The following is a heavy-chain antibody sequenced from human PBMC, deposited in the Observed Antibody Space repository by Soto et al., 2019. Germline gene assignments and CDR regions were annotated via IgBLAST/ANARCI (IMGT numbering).Heavy chain of an antibody. CDR1: VGSVSGYY. J-gene: IGHJ6*02. Sequence: SETLSLTGSVYVGSVSGYYCSWVRQPPGKGLEWIGQINHRGTTNYSPSLKSRVTMSVDTSKNQFSLNLSSVTAPDTAIYFCARHLLFPHFYTYDLHVWGHGNTVTV. CDR2: INHRGTT. V-gene: IGHV4-34*01. CDR3: ARHLLFPHFYTYDLHV. D-gene: IGHD3-3*01.